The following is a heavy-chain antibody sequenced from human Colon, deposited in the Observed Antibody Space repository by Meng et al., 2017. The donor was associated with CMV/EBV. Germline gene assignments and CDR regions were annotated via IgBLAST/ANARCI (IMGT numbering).Heavy chain of an antibody. V-gene: IGHV4-39*07. Sequence: GSLRLSCTVSGDSINSDTHHWGWTRQPPGKGLEWIGNIHYTGNTYYNPSLRGRVTLSVDRSKNQFSLKLDSVTAADTAVYYCARSMDGAPADYRGQGTQVTVSS. D-gene: IGHD2-2*03. CDR2: IHYTGNT. CDR1: GDSINSDTHH. CDR3: ARSMDGAPADY. J-gene: IGHJ4*02.